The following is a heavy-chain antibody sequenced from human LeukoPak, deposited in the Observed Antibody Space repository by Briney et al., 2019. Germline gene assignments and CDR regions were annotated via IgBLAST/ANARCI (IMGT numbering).Heavy chain of an antibody. V-gene: IGHV4-31*03. CDR1: GGSISSGGYY. CDR3: ARVATTPPYDILTGYYLYFDY. Sequence: PSQTLSLTCTVSGGSISSGGYYWSWIRQHPGKGLEWIGYIYYSGSTYYNPSLKSRVTISVNTSKNQFSLKLSSVTAADTAVYYCARVATTPPYDILTGYYLYFDYWGQGTLVTVSS. J-gene: IGHJ4*02. CDR2: IYYSGST. D-gene: IGHD3-9*01.